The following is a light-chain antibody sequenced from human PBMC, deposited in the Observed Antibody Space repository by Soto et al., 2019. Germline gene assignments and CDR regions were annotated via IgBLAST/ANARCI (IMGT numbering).Light chain of an antibody. CDR3: QQSYRSPYT. V-gene: IGKV1-39*01. J-gene: IGKJ2*01. CDR2: GAS. CDR1: KSINLY. Sequence: IQLTQSPSSLSASVGDSVTVTCRASKSINLYLNWYQQKPGKAPTLLIYGASTLQSGVPSRFSGGGSRTDFTLTISSLQTEDSASYYCQQSYRSPYTFGKGTKLEI.